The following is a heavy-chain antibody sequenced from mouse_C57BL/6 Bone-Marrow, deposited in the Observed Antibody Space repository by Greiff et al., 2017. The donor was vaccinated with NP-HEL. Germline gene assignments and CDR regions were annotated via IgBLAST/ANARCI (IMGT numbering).Heavy chain of an antibody. CDR1: GFTFSDYY. V-gene: IGHV5-12*01. CDR3: ARRGLLYYAMDY. CDR2: ISNGGGST. Sequence: EVMLVESGGGLVQPGGSLKLSCAASGFTFSDYYMYWVRQTPEKRLEWVAYISNGGGSTYYPDTVKGRFTISRDNAKNTLYLQMSRLKSEDTAMYYCARRGLLYYAMDYWGQGTSVTVAS. J-gene: IGHJ4*01. D-gene: IGHD1-1*02.